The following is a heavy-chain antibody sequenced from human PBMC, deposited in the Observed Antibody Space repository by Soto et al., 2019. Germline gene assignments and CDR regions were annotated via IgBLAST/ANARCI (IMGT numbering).Heavy chain of an antibody. CDR2: INRSGST. D-gene: IGHD3-10*01. Sequence: PSETLSLTCAVYGGSFSGYYWSWIRQPPGKGLEWIGEINRSGSTNYNPSLKSRVTISVDTSKNQFSLKLSSVTAADTAVYYCARTEMVRGVTDWGQGTLVTVSS. CDR3: ARTEMVRGVTD. CDR1: GGSFSGYY. V-gene: IGHV4-34*01. J-gene: IGHJ4*02.